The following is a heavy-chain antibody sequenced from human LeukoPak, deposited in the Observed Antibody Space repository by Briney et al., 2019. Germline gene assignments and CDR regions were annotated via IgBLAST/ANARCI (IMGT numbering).Heavy chain of an antibody. J-gene: IGHJ4*02. Sequence: GESMKISCEASGYNFSNYWIGWVRPMPGKGLEWMGIIYPDDSDTKYSPSFQGQVTISADKSISTAYLQWSCLKASDTAMYYCARSPDSSGYYYVIWAQGTLVTVSS. CDR1: GYNFSNYW. CDR3: ARSPDSSGYYYVI. CDR2: IYPDDSDT. V-gene: IGHV5-51*01. D-gene: IGHD3-22*01.